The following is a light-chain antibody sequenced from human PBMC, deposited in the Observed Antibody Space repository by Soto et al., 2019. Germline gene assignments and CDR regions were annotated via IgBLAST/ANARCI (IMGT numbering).Light chain of an antibody. CDR3: QQYGSSPLYT. V-gene: IGKV3-20*01. CDR1: QSVDTRY. Sequence: ETVVTQSPGTLSLSPGERATLSCRASQSVDTRYLAWYQQKPGQAPRVLIYSASSRATGIPDRFSGSVSGTDFNLTISSLEPEDFAVYYCQQYGSSPLYTFGQGIKLEIK. J-gene: IGKJ2*01. CDR2: SAS.